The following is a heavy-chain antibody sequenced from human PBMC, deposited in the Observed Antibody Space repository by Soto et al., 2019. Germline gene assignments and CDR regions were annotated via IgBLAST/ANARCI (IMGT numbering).Heavy chain of an antibody. CDR3: AKGKSENGVDWLDP. V-gene: IGHV3-23*01. D-gene: IGHD2-8*01. J-gene: IGHJ5*02. CDR2: VRGNSYGA. CDR1: GFMFENYA. Sequence: GESLKISCSASGFMFENYAMIWVLQAPGKGLEWVATVRGNSYGAYYADSVRGRFIISRDNSKNTMSLQLNSLRDDDTAIYYCAKGKSENGVDWLDPWGPGTLVTVSS.